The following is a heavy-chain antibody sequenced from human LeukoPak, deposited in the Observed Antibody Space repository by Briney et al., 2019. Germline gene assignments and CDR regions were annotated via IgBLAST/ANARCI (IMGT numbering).Heavy chain of an antibody. CDR1: NASIISSSYY. D-gene: IGHD3-22*01. V-gene: IGHV4-39*01. CDR2: IYYRGRT. Sequence: PSETLSLTCSVSNASIISSSYYWGWIRQPPGKGLEWIGSIYYRGRTYYNPSLKTRVTISADTSKNQFSLNLNSVTASDTAVYYCARQKILDDNYDSSGYYVDQWGQGSLVTVSS. CDR3: ARQKILDDNYDSSGYYVDQ. J-gene: IGHJ4*02.